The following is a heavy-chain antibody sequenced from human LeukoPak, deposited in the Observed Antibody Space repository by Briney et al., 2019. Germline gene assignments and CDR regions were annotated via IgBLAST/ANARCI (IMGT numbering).Heavy chain of an antibody. CDR3: ARRCRYYDSSGYQGDDAFDI. Sequence: SETLSLTCTVSGGSISSSSYYWGWIRQPPGKGLEWIGSIYYSGSTYYNPSLKSRVTISVDTSKNQFSLKLSSVTAADTAVYYCARRCRYYDSSGYQGDDAFDIWGQGTMVTVSS. CDR2: IYYSGST. CDR1: GGSISSSSYY. J-gene: IGHJ3*02. V-gene: IGHV4-39*01. D-gene: IGHD3-22*01.